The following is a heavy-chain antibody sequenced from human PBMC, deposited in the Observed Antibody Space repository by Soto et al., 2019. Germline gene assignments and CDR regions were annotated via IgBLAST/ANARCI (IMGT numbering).Heavy chain of an antibody. V-gene: IGHV4-31*03. J-gene: IGHJ4*02. Sequence: QVQLQESGPGLVKPSQTLSLTCTVSGGSISSGGYYWSWIRQHPGKGLEWIGYIYYSGSTYYNPPLKSRVTISVDMSKNQFSLKLSSVTAADTAVYYCARSFMLTFGGPPVNFDYWGQGTLVTVSS. CDR3: ARSFMLTFGGPPVNFDY. CDR2: IYYSGST. CDR1: GGSISSGGYY. D-gene: IGHD3-16*01.